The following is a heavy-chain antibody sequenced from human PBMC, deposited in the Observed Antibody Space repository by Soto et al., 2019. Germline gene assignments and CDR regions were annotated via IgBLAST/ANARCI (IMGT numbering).Heavy chain of an antibody. D-gene: IGHD6-13*01. V-gene: IGHV3-30-3*01. CDR1: GFTFSSYA. CDR3: ARASSTTRHNWFDP. Sequence: GGSLRLSCAASGFTFSSYAMHWVRQAPGKGLEWVAVISYDGSNKYYADSVKGRFTISRDNSKNTLYLQMNSLRAEDTAVYYCARASSTTRHNWFDPWGQGTLVTVSS. J-gene: IGHJ5*02. CDR2: ISYDGSNK.